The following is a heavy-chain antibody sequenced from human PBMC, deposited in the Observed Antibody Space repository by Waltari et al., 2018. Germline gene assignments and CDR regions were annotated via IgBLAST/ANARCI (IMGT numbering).Heavy chain of an antibody. D-gene: IGHD2-8*01. V-gene: IGHV1-2*06. CDR1: GYRFTGYY. J-gene: IGHJ2*01. CDR2: IIPDSGVT. CDR3: ARHPAMTIMLWYFDL. Sequence: VSCKASGYRFTGYYLHWLRQAPGQGLEWMGRIIPDSGVTKYAQNFQGRVTMTRDTSTNTAYMELNSLTSDDTAVYYCARHPAMTIMLWYFDLWGRGTLVTVSS.